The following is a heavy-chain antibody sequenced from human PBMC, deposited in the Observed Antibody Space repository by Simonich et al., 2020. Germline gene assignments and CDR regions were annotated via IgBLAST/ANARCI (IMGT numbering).Heavy chain of an antibody. CDR1: GFTFSSYS. CDR2: ISSSSSYI. J-gene: IGHJ6*02. Sequence: EVQLVESGGGLVKPGGSLRLSCAASGFTFSSYSMNWVRQAPGKGLEWVSSISSSSSYIYYADSVKGRFTISRNNAKNALYLQRNGLRAEDTAVYYWAGGVYCSSTSCSTYYYYGMDVWGQGTTVTVSS. V-gene: IGHV3-21*01. CDR3: AGGVYCSSTSCSTYYYYGMDV. D-gene: IGHD2-2*01.